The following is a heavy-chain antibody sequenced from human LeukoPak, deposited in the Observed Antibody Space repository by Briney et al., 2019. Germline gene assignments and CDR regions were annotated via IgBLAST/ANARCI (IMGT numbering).Heavy chain of an antibody. Sequence: GGSLRLSCAASGFTFSSYAMSWVRQAPGKGLEWVSAISGSGGSTYYADSVKGRFTISRDNPKDTLYLQMNSLRAEDTAVYYCAKGPPRRFGFEVGYYMDVWGKGTTVTVSS. J-gene: IGHJ6*03. D-gene: IGHD1-14*01. CDR1: GFTFSSYA. V-gene: IGHV3-23*01. CDR2: ISGSGGST. CDR3: AKGPPRRFGFEVGYYMDV.